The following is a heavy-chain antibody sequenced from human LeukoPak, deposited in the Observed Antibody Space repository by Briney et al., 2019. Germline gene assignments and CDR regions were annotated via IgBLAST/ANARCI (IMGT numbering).Heavy chain of an antibody. CDR3: ARAEKPNWGNYYYYCIDV. J-gene: IGHJ6*03. Sequence: ASVKVSCKASGYTFSDYGINWVRQAPGQGLEWMGWISTYNGNTKYAQKLQGRVTMTTDTSTTTAYMELRGLRSDDTAVYYCARAEKPNWGNYYYYCIDVWGKGTTVTVSS. D-gene: IGHD7-27*01. V-gene: IGHV1-18*01. CDR2: ISTYNGNT. CDR1: GYTFSDYG.